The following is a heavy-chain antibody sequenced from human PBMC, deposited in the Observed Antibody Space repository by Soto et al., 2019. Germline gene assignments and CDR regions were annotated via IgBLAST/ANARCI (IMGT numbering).Heavy chain of an antibody. Sequence: QVQLVQSGAEVKKPGASVKVSCKDSGYTFTGYYMHGVRQAPGQGLEWMVWIKPNSGGTNYAQKFQGRVTMSRDTSISTAYMELSRLRSDDTAVYYGARDGGLVGAKDYWGQGTLVTVSS. D-gene: IGHD1-26*01. CDR1: GYTFTGYY. V-gene: IGHV1-2*02. CDR3: ARDGGLVGAKDY. CDR2: IKPNSGGT. J-gene: IGHJ4*02.